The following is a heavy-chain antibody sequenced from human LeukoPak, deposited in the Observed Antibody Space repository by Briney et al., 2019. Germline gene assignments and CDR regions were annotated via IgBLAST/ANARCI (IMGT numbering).Heavy chain of an antibody. J-gene: IGHJ4*02. V-gene: IGHV1-8*01. Sequence: ASVKVSCKASGYTFTSYDINWVRQATGQGLEWMGWMNPNSGNAGYAQKFQGRVTMTRNTSISTAYMELSSLRSEDTAVYYCARGFRQWLSGSLWNYWGQGTLVTVSS. CDR1: GYTFTSYD. D-gene: IGHD6-19*01. CDR2: MNPNSGNA. CDR3: ARGFRQWLSGSLWNY.